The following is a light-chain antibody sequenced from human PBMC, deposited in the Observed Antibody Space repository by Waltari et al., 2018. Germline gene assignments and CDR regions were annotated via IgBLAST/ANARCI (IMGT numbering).Light chain of an antibody. CDR2: SDN. Sequence: GTPGQWVTISCSGSSSNIGSNTVNWYQQLPGTAPNLLVYSDNQRPSGVPDRFSGSKSGTSASLAISGLQSEDEAGYYCAAWDDSLNAVVFGGGTKLTVL. J-gene: IGLJ3*02. CDR3: AAWDDSLNAVV. CDR1: SSNIGSNT. V-gene: IGLV1-44*01.